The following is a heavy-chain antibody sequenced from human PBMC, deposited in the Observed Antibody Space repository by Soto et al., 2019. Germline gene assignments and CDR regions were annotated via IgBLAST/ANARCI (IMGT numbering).Heavy chain of an antibody. V-gene: IGHV4-61*01. D-gene: IGHD3-22*01. J-gene: IGHJ4*02. CDR3: ASLDSSGQLEY. CDR1: GDAISSGSYY. CDR2: IYYTGSA. Sequence: QVQLQESGPGLVKPAETLSLTCTVSGDAISSGSYYWIWIRQPPGKGLEWIGFIYYTGSANYNASLRSPVTMSVDTSKNQLSLRLNSVTAADTAKYFCASLDSSGQLEYWGQGSLVIVST.